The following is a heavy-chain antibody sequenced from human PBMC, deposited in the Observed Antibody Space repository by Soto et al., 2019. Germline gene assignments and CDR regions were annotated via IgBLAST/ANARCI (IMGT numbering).Heavy chain of an antibody. V-gene: IGHV4-59*01. CDR3: ARDRNLKGYYGMDV. J-gene: IGHJ6*02. CDR2: IFYSGST. CDR1: GGSISSYY. Sequence: QVQLQESGPGLVKPSETLSLTCTVSGGSISSYYWNWIRQPPGKGLEWIGYIFYSGSTNYNPSLKSRVTISLDTSKNQFSLKLNSVTAADTALYYCARDRNLKGYYGMDVLGQGTTVTVSS.